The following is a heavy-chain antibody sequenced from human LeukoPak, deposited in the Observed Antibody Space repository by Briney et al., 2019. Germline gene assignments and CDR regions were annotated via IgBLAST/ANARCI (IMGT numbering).Heavy chain of an antibody. V-gene: IGHV3-7*01. Sequence: GGSLRLSCAASGFTFSSYWMSWVRQAPGKGLEWVANIKQDGSEKYYVDSVKGRFTISRDNAKNSLYLQMNSLRAEDTAVYYCARVAGGSYYGYWLDPWGQGTLVTVSS. CDR1: GFTFSSYW. J-gene: IGHJ5*02. CDR2: IKQDGSEK. CDR3: ARVAGGSYYGYWLDP. D-gene: IGHD1-26*01.